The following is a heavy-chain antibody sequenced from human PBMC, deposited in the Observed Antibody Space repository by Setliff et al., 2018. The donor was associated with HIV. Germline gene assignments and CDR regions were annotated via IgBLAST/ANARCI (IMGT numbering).Heavy chain of an antibody. V-gene: IGHV4-34*12. Sequence: SETLSLTCAVYGGSFSGYYWSWIRQPPGKGLEWIGEIIHSGSTNYNPSLKSRVTISVDASKNQFSLKLSSVTAADTAVYYCASARRSKFWGQGTLVTVSS. D-gene: IGHD3-10*01. J-gene: IGHJ4*02. CDR1: GGSFSGYY. CDR3: ASARRSKF. CDR2: IIHSGST.